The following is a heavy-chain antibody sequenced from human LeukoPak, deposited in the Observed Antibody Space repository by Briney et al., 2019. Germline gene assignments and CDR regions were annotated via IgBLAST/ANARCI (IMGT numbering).Heavy chain of an antibody. Sequence: TGGSLRLSCAASGSYWMHWFRQAPGKGLEWVAVISYDGSNKYCADSVKGRFTISRDNSKNTLYLQMNSLRAEDTAVYYCARDSSSWYPEYYFDYWGQGTLVTVSS. CDR3: ARDSSSWYPEYYFDY. CDR1: GSYW. CDR2: ISYDGSNK. J-gene: IGHJ4*02. D-gene: IGHD6-13*01. V-gene: IGHV3-30-3*01.